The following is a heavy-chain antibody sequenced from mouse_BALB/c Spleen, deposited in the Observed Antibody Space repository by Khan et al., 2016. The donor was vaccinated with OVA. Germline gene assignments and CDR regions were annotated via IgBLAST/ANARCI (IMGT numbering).Heavy chain of an antibody. J-gene: IGHJ4*01. CDR2: ISSLAYSI. Sequence: EVELVESGGGLVQPGGSRKLSCAASGFTFSDYGLAWVRQAPGKGPEWVAFISSLAYSIYYADTVSGRFTISRENAKNTLYLEMSSQRSEDTAMYYCARSWAMDYWGQGTTVTVSS. CDR1: GFTFSDYG. V-gene: IGHV5-15*02. CDR3: ARSWAMDY.